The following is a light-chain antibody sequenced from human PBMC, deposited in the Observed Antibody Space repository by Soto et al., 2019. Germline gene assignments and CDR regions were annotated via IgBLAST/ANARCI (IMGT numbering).Light chain of an antibody. J-gene: IGKJ2*01. CDR2: IAS. Sequence: DIQMTQSPSSLSASVGDIFTITCEASQDISNYLNWYQQKPGKAPNLLIYIASNLHSGVPSRFSGSGSGTDFTLTISSLQPEDFATYYCQQSYSTPYTFGQGTKVDI. CDR1: QDISNY. CDR3: QQSYSTPYT. V-gene: IGKV1-39*01.